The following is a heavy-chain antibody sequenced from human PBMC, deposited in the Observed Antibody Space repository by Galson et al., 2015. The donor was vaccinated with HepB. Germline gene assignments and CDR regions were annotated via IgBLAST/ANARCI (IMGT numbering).Heavy chain of an antibody. D-gene: IGHD2-2*02. CDR1: GFTFSSCA. CDR3: ARDLQDCFITICYRGGAFDI. J-gene: IGHJ3*02. V-gene: IGHV3-23*01. Sequence: SLRLSCAASGFTFSSCAMSWVRQAPGRGLEWVSGISGSGGNTYYADSVKGRFTISRDNSKNTLYLQMNSLRAEDTALYYCARDLQDCFITICYRGGAFDIWGQGTMVTVSS. CDR2: ISGSGGNT.